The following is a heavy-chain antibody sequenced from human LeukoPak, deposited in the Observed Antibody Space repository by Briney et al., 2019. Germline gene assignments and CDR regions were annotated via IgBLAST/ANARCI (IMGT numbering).Heavy chain of an antibody. D-gene: IGHD5-18*01. CDR2: IYHSGST. V-gene: IGHV4-38-2*01. CDR3: ARVDTAMVMSDY. Sequence: SETLSLTCAVSGYSISSGYYWGWIRPPPGKGLEWIGSIYHSGSTYYNPSLKSRVTISVDTSKNQFSLKLSSVTAADTAVYYCARVDTAMVMSDYWGQGTLVTVSS. J-gene: IGHJ4*02. CDR1: GYSISSGYY.